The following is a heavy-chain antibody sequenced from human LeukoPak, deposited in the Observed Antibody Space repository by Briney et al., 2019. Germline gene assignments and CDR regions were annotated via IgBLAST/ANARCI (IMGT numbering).Heavy chain of an antibody. CDR3: ATTYSYTSGGYDY. D-gene: IGHD5-18*01. V-gene: IGHV4-39*01. CDR2: IYYSGTT. Sequence: WVRQPPGKGLEWIGSIYYSGTTFYNPSLKSRVTISVDTSKNQFSLKVSSVTAADTAVYYCATTYSYTSGGYDYWGQGTLVTVSS. J-gene: IGHJ4*02.